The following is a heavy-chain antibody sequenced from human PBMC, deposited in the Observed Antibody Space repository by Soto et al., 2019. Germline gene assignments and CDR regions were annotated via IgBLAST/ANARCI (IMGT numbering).Heavy chain of an antibody. CDR2: INHSGST. D-gene: IGHD1-7*01. CDR1: GGSFSGYY. CDR3: ARGNPITGTTFNY. V-gene: IGHV4-34*01. Sequence: SETLSLTCAVYGGSFSGYYWSWIRQPPGKGLEWIGEINHSGSTNYNPSLKSRVTISVDTSKNQFSLKLSSVTAADTAVYYCARGNPITGTTFNYWGQGTLVTVSS. J-gene: IGHJ4*02.